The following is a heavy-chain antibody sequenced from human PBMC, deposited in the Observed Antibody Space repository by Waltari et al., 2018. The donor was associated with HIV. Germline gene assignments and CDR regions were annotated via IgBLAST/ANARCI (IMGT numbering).Heavy chain of an antibody. CDR2: IYTSGST. D-gene: IGHD3-3*01. J-gene: IGHJ5*02. Sequence: QVQLQESGPGLVKPSQTLSLTCTVSGGPISSGSYSWSCIRQPAGKGLELIGRIYTSGSTNYNPSLKSRVTISVDTSKNQFSLKLRSVTAADTAVYYCARAYYDFWSGTGSSGNWFDPWGQGTLVTVSS. CDR1: GGPISSGSYS. CDR3: ARAYYDFWSGTGSSGNWFDP. V-gene: IGHV4-61*02.